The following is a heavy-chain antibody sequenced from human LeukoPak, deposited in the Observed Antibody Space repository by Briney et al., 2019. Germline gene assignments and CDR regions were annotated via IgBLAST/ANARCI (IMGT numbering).Heavy chain of an antibody. CDR2: INHSGST. J-gene: IGHJ4*02. Sequence: SETLSLTCAVYGGSFSGYYWSWIRQPPGKGLEWIGEINHSGSTNYNPSLKSRVTISVDTSKNQFSLKLSSVPAADTAVYYCARDPVGATSFDYWGQGTLVTVSS. D-gene: IGHD1-26*01. V-gene: IGHV4-34*01. CDR3: ARDPVGATSFDY. CDR1: GGSFSGYY.